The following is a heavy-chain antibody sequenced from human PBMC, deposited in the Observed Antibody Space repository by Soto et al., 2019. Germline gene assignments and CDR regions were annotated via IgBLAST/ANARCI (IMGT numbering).Heavy chain of an antibody. CDR3: VEGWNDF. V-gene: IGHV3-15*01. J-gene: IGHJ4*02. Sequence: EVQVVESGGDPVEPGGSLRLSCVTSGFMFSSAWMSWVRQAPGKGLEWVARIKSTKDGGARDYAAPVNGRFSISRDDSKSKVYLQMSSLRVEDTALYYCVEGWNDFWGQGTLVTVSS. CDR1: GFMFSSAW. D-gene: IGHD1-1*01. CDR2: IKSTKDGGAR.